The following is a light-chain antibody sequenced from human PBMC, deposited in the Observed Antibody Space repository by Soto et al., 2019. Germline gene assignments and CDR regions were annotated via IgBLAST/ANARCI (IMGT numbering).Light chain of an antibody. CDR3: QQYNTYPLT. J-gene: IGKJ4*02. Sequence: DIQMTQSPSSLSASVGDRVTITCRASQDISNHLAWFQQSPGKAPKSLTYAASSLQRGVPSKFSGSGSGTHFTLTISSLQPEDFATYYCQQYNTYPLTFGGGTKVDIK. V-gene: IGKV1-16*02. CDR1: QDISNH. CDR2: AAS.